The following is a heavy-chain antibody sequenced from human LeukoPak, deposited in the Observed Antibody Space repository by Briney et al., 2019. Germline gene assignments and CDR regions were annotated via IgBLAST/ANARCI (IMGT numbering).Heavy chain of an antibody. CDR1: GYTFTSYD. CDR2: MSPNSGNT. CDR3: ARAAAVAGTGFDP. D-gene: IGHD6-19*01. Sequence: GASVKVSCKASGYTFTSYDINWVRQATGQGLEWMGWMSPNSGNTGYAQKFQGRVTMTRNTSISTAYMELSSLRSEDTAVYYCARAAAVAGTGFDPWGQGTLVTVSS. J-gene: IGHJ5*02. V-gene: IGHV1-8*01.